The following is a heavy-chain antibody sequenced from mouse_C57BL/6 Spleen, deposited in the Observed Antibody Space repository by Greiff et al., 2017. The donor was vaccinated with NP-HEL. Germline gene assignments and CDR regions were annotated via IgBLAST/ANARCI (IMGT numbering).Heavy chain of an antibody. Sequence: QVQLQQSGAELVRPGASVTLSCKASGYTFTDYEMHWVKQTPVHGLEWIGAIDPETGGTAYNQKFKGKAILTADKSSSTAYMELRSLTSEDSAVYYCTNYYGSSYSYAMDYWGQGTSVTVSS. J-gene: IGHJ4*01. CDR3: TNYYGSSYSYAMDY. V-gene: IGHV1-15*01. CDR1: GYTFTDYE. CDR2: IDPETGGT. D-gene: IGHD1-1*01.